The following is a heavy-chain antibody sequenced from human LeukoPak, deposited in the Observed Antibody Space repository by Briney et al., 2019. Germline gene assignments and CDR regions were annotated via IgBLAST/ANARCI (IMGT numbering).Heavy chain of an antibody. D-gene: IGHD3-10*01. V-gene: IGHV4-30-2*01. CDR1: GGSINVGAYS. J-gene: IGHJ5*02. CDR2: IYHTGNT. Sequence: PSQTLSLTCTVSGGSINVGAYSWNWIRRPPGKGLEWIGCIYHTGNTYYNPSLKSRVTISVDRSKNQLSLRLTSVTAADTAVYYCASGFFDRGNPGSWFDPWGQGTLVTVSS. CDR3: ASGFFDRGNPGSWFDP.